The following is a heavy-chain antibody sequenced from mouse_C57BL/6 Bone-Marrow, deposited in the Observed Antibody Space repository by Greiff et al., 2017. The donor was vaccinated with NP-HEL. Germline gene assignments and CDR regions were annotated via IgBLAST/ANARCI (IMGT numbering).Heavy chain of an antibody. J-gene: IGHJ2*01. CDR1: GYTFTSYW. Sequence: QVQLQQSGAELVKPGASVKLSCKASGYTFTSYWMHWVKQRPGQGLEWIGMIHPNSGSTNYNEKFKSKATLTVDKSSSTAYMQLSSLTSEDSAVYYCAPLLWLRRGDYFDYWGQGTTLTVSS. V-gene: IGHV1-64*01. D-gene: IGHD2-9*01. CDR3: APLLWLRRGDYFDY. CDR2: IHPNSGST.